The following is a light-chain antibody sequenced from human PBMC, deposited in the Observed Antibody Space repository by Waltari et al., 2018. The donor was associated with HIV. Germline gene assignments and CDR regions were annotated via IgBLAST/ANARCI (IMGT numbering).Light chain of an antibody. J-gene: IGKJ2*01. CDR2: KIS. V-gene: IGKV2-30*01. CDR3: MQGSYWPRT. Sequence: AVVTQSPLSLSVTPGQPASISCKPRQNLVYSDGNTYLHWYQQRPGQSPRRLIYKISKRDSGVPDRFSGSGSGTDFTLRISRVEAEDVAVYYCMQGSYWPRTFGQGTKLEI. CDR1: QNLVYSDGNTY.